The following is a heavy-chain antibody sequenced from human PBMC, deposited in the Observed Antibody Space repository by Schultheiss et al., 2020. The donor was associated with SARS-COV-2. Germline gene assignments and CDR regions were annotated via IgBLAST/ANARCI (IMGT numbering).Heavy chain of an antibody. CDR3: AGSGYRYGARW. Sequence: SETLSLTCTVSGDSSGDYSWTWIRQPPGKGLEWIGTIYYSGSTNYNPSLKSRVTISVDTSKNQFSLKLSSVTAADTAIYYCAGSGYRYGARWWGQGALVTVSS. D-gene: IGHD5-18*01. CDR2: IYYSGST. J-gene: IGHJ4*02. CDR1: GDSSGDYS. V-gene: IGHV4-59*03.